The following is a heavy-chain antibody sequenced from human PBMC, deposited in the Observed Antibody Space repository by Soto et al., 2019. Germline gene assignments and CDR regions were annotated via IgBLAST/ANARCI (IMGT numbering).Heavy chain of an antibody. V-gene: IGHV4-4*07. CDR2: IYTSGST. Sequence: PSETLSLTCSVSGGSISSYYWSWIRQPAGKGLEWIGRIYTSGSTNYNASLKSRVTMSVDTPKNQFSLKLTSVTAADTAVYFCARDANCFDTWGQGTLVTVSS. CDR1: GGSISSYY. CDR3: ARDANCFDT. J-gene: IGHJ5*02.